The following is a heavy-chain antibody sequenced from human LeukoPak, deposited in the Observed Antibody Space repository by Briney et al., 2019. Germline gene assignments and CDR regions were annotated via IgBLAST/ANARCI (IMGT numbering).Heavy chain of an antibody. D-gene: IGHD3-22*01. V-gene: IGHV1-2*04. CDR3: ARDRAYYYDSSGYSDAFDI. J-gene: IGHJ3*02. Sequence: ASVKVSCKASGYTFTGYYMHWVRQAPGQGLEWMGWINPNSGGTNYAQKFQGWVTVTRDTSISTAYMELSRLRSDDTAVYYCARDRAYYYDSSGYSDAFDIWGQGTMVTVSS. CDR1: GYTFTGYY. CDR2: INPNSGGT.